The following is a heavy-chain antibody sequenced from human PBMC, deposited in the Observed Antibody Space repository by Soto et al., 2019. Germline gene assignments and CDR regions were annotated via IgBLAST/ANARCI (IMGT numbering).Heavy chain of an antibody. CDR3: AALGVNFDH. CDR2: IGVGSGNR. D-gene: IGHD2-8*01. CDR1: GFTFTSSA. V-gene: IGHV1-58*01. J-gene: IGHJ4*02. Sequence: SVKVSCKASGFTFTSSAVQWVRQARGQRLEWIGWIGVGSGNRHYAQKFQERVTITRDMSTNTACMELSSLRSEDTAVYYCAALGVNFDHWGQGTLVTVSS.